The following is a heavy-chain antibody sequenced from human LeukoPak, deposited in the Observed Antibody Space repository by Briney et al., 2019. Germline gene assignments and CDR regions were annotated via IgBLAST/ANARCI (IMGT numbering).Heavy chain of an antibody. J-gene: IGHJ4*02. CDR2: IFSDGSST. D-gene: IGHD6-13*01. CDR1: GFTFSSYW. Sequence: GGSLRLSCAASGFTFSSYWMHWVRQAPGKGLVWVSRIFSDGSSTSHADSVKGRFTISRDNSKNTLFLQMNSVRAEDTAVYYCARVGGYSSSWPPSFDTWGQGTLVTVSS. V-gene: IGHV3-74*01. CDR3: ARVGGYSSSWPPSFDT.